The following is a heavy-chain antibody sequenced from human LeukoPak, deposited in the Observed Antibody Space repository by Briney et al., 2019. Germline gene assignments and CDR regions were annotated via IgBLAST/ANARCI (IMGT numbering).Heavy chain of an antibody. CDR3: AREYSGIFDY. V-gene: IGHV3-11*05. Sequence: GGSLRLSCAASGFTFSDYYMSWIRQAPGKGLEWVSYISSSSDYTNYADSVKGRFTISRDNAKNSLYLQMNSLRAEDTAVYYCAREYSGIFDYWGQGALVTVSS. CDR2: ISSSSDYT. J-gene: IGHJ4*02. CDR1: GFTFSDYY. D-gene: IGHD1-26*01.